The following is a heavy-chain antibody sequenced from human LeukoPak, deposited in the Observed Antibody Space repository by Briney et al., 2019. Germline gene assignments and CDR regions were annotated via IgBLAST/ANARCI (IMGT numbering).Heavy chain of an antibody. Sequence: ASVKVSCKASGYTFTSYGISWVRQAPGQGLEWMGWISAYNGNTNYAQKLQGRVTMTTDTSTSTAYMELRSLRSDDTAVYYCASSDILTGYFPEYFQHWGQGTLVTVSS. CDR3: ASSDILTGYFPEYFQH. D-gene: IGHD3-9*01. V-gene: IGHV1-18*01. CDR1: GYTFTSYG. J-gene: IGHJ1*01. CDR2: ISAYNGNT.